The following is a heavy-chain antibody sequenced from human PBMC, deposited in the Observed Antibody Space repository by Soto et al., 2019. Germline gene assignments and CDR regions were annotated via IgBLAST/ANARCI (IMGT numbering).Heavy chain of an antibody. CDR3: AREYYEILTGYYIDGYFQH. V-gene: IGHV1-2*04. Sequence: GASVKVSCKASGYTFTGYYMHWVRQAPGQGLEWMGWINPNSGGTNYAQKFQGWVTMTRDTSISTAYMELSRLRSDDTAVYYCAREYYEILTGYYIDGYFQHWGQGTLVTVSS. D-gene: IGHD3-9*01. CDR2: INPNSGGT. J-gene: IGHJ1*01. CDR1: GYTFTGYY.